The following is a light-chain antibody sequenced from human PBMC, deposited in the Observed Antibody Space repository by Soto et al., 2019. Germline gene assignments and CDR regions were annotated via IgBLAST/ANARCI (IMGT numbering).Light chain of an antibody. J-gene: IGLJ3*02. CDR1: SSNIGAGYD. CDR2: GNS. CDR3: QSYDNSLSGSKV. Sequence: QSVLTQPPSVSGATGQRVTISCTGCSSNIGAGYDVHWYQQLPGTAPKLVIYGNSNRPSGVPDRFSGSESGTSASLAITGLQAEDEAEYYCQSYDNSLSGSKVFGGGTKLTVL. V-gene: IGLV1-40*01.